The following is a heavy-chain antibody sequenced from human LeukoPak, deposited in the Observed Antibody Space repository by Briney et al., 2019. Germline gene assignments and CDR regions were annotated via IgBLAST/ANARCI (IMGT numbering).Heavy chain of an antibody. Sequence: PGGSLRLSCAASGFTFSSYAMSWVRQAPGKGLEWVSGISDSGGAGSTYYADSVKGRFTISRDNSKNTLYLQMNSLRAEDTALFYCAKENSGSYPDAFDIRRQGTMVTVSS. CDR1: GFTFSSYA. J-gene: IGHJ3*02. D-gene: IGHD1-26*01. V-gene: IGHV3-23*01. CDR2: ISDSGGAGST. CDR3: AKENSGSYPDAFDI.